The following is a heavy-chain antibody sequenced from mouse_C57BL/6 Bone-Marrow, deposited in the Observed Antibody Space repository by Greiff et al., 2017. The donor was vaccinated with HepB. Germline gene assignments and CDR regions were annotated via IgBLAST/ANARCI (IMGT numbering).Heavy chain of an antibody. CDR3: ARGYYPRTDFDY. CDR2: NYPRSGNT. D-gene: IGHD1-1*01. V-gene: IGHV1-81*01. J-gene: IGHJ2*01. CDR1: GYTFTSYG. Sequence: QVQLQQSGAELARPGASVKLSCKASGYTFTSYGISWVKQRTGQGLEWIGENYPRSGNTYYNEKFKGKATLTADKSSSTAYMELRSLTSEDSAVYFCARGYYPRTDFDYWGQGTTLTVSS.